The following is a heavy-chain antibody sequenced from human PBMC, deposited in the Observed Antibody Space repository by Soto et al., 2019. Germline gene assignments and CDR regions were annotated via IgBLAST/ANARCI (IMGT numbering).Heavy chain of an antibody. J-gene: IGHJ2*01. V-gene: IGHV1-69*13. CDR1: GGTFSSYA. D-gene: IGHD2-21*02. Sequence: SVKVSCKASGGTFSSYAISWVRQAPGQGLEWMGGIIPIFGTANYAQKFQGRVTITADESTSTAYMELSSLRSEDTAVYYCARLDGSYCGGDCYSYWYFDLWGRGTLVTVSS. CDR2: IIPIFGTA. CDR3: ARLDGSYCGGDCYSYWYFDL.